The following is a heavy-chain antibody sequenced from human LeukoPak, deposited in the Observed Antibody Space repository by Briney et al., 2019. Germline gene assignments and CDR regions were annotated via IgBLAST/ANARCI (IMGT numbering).Heavy chain of an antibody. CDR1: GFTFDDYA. Sequence: GGSLRLSCAASGFTFDDYAMHCVRQAPGKGLEWVSLISGDGGSTYYADSVKGRFTISRDNSKNSLYLQMNSLRTEDTALYYCAKDAEYCSGVSCFHPVGFFDYWGQGTLVTVSS. CDR3: AKDAEYCSGVSCFHPVGFFDY. J-gene: IGHJ4*02. D-gene: IGHD2-15*01. CDR2: ISGDGGST. V-gene: IGHV3-43*02.